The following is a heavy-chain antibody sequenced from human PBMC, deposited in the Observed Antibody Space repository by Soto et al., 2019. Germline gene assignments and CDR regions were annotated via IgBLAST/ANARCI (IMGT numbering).Heavy chain of an antibody. CDR3: ARDLVTTIAGPTRRETYGWLDP. J-gene: IGHJ5*02. Sequence: QVQLVQSGAEVKRPGSSVKLSCKASGGTFTYYGISWVRQAPGQGLEWMGGIIPIIGPATYAQKFQGRVTITADQSTSTAYMELSSLGSEDTALYYCARDLVTTIAGPTRRETYGWLDPWGQGTLVTVSS. CDR1: GGTFTYYG. V-gene: IGHV1-69*01. D-gene: IGHD3-22*01. CDR2: IIPIIGPA.